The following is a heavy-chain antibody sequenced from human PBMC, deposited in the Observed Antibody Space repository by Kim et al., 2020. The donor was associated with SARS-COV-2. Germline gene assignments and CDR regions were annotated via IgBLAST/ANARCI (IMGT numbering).Heavy chain of an antibody. CDR2: ISYDGSNK. D-gene: IGHD3-22*01. Sequence: GGSLRLSCAASGFTFSSYAMHWVRQAPGKGLEWVAVISYDGSNKYYADSVKGRFTISRDNSKNTLYLQMNSLRAEDTAVYYCARDAPDYYGSSGYGDPGGFDYCGQGTLVTVSS. J-gene: IGHJ4*02. CDR1: GFTFSSYA. V-gene: IGHV3-30-3*01. CDR3: ARDAPDYYGSSGYGDPGGFDY.